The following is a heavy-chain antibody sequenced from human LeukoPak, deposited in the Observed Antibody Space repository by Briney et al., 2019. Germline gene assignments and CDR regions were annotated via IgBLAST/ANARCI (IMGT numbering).Heavy chain of an antibody. Sequence: KPSETLSLTCAVSGGSISSGGYSWSWIRQPPGKGLEWIGYIYHSGSTYYNPSLKSRVTISVDRSKNQFPLKLSSVTAADTAVYYCNAKGYSYGPDRNYFDYWGQGTLVTVSS. CDR2: IYHSGST. V-gene: IGHV4-30-2*01. J-gene: IGHJ4*02. CDR1: GGSISSGGYS. CDR3: NAKGYSYGPDRNYFDY. D-gene: IGHD5-18*01.